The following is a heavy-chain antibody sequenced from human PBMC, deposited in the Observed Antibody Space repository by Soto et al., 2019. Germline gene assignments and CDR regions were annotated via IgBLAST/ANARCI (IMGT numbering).Heavy chain of an antibody. Sequence: GSLRLSCAASGFNVGAFALNWVLQAPGKGLEWVSGISVSDAFIYYADSVRGRFSISRDASENILYLQMNSLRVDDTALYYCTRETVAGITGLDYWGPGTLVTVSS. D-gene: IGHD1-20*01. CDR3: TRETVAGITGLDY. J-gene: IGHJ4*02. CDR1: GFNVGAFA. V-gene: IGHV3-23*01. CDR2: ISVSDAFI.